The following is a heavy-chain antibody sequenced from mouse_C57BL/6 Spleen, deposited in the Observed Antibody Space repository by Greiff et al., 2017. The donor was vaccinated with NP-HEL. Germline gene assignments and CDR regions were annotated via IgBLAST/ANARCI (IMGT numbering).Heavy chain of an antibody. CDR3: ARSHGGYYDYFDY. V-gene: IGHV1-4*01. CDR1: GYTFTSYT. D-gene: IGHD2-3*01. J-gene: IGHJ2*01. Sequence: QVQLKESGAELARPGASVKMSCKAPGYTFTSYTMHWVKQRPGQGLEWIGYINPSSGYTKYNQKFKDKATLTADKSSSTAYMQLSSLTSEDSAVYYCARSHGGYYDYFDYWGQGTTLTVSS. CDR2: INPSSGYT.